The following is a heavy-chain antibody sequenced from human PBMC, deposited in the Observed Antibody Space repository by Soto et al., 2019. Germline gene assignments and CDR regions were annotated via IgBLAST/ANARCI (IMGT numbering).Heavy chain of an antibody. CDR3: VATSPRGAFFPH. CDR1: GYTLPEMS. J-gene: IGHJ1*01. Sequence: VQLVQSGTEVRKPGASVKVSCKVSGYTLPEMSIHWVRQTPVKGLEWMGGFNPEDGGTIFAERFQGRLTLTEDTSTDTASMELRSLRYDDTAVYFCVATSPRGAFFPHWGQGSLVSVTS. V-gene: IGHV1-24*01. D-gene: IGHD3-3*02. CDR2: FNPEDGGT.